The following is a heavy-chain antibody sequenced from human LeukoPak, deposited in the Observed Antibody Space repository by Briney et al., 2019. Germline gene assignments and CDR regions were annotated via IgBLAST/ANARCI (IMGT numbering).Heavy chain of an antibody. D-gene: IGHD3-10*01. Sequence: SETLSLTCTVSGGSISSSSYYWGWIRQPPGKGLEWIGSIYYSGSTYYNPSLKSRVTISVGTSKNQFSLKLSSVTAADTAVYYCARHDYGSGPNNWFDPWGQGTLVTVSS. J-gene: IGHJ5*02. V-gene: IGHV4-39*01. CDR2: IYYSGST. CDR1: GGSISSSSYY. CDR3: ARHDYGSGPNNWFDP.